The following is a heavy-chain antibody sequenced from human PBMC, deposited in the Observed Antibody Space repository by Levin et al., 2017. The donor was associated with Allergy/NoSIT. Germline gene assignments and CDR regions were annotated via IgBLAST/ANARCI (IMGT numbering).Heavy chain of an antibody. CDR2: INPNTGGT. J-gene: IGHJ5*01. Sequence: ASVKVSCKASGFTFTVYYIHWVRQAPGQGLEWVGRINPNTGGTNYAQKFQGRVTMTRDTSITTAYMELSSLRSDGTAMFYCTREGRYGDYDSWGQGTLVTVSS. D-gene: IGHD4-17*01. CDR3: TREGRYGDYDS. V-gene: IGHV1-2*06. CDR1: GFTFTVYY.